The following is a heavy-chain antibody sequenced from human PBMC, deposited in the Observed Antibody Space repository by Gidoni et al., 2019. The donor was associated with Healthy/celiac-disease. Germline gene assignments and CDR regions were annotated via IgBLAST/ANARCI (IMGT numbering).Heavy chain of an antibody. CDR2: ISSNGGST. CDR3: ARGRDGYNYDY. Sequence: EVQLVESGGGLVQPGGSLRLSCASSGFTFSSYAMPWVRQAPGKGMEYVSAISSNGGSTYYANSVKGRFTISRDNSKNTLYLQMGSLRAEDMAVYYCARGRDGYNYDYWGQGTLVTVSS. V-gene: IGHV3-64*01. D-gene: IGHD5-12*01. J-gene: IGHJ4*02. CDR1: GFTFSSYA.